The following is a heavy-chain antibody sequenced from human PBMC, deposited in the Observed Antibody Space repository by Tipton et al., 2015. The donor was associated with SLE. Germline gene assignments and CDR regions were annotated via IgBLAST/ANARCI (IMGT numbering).Heavy chain of an antibody. CDR2: INWNGGST. CDR1: GFTFGDYG. CDR3: ARGRGGGFLEWLLLGYFDY. V-gene: IGHV3-20*04. J-gene: IGHJ4*02. Sequence: GSLRLSCAAFGFTFGDYGMSWVRQAPGKGLEWVSAINWNGGSTGYADPVRGRFTISRDNAKNSLYLEMNSLRAEDTAVYYCARGRGGGFLEWLLLGYFDYWGQGTLVTVSS. D-gene: IGHD3-3*01.